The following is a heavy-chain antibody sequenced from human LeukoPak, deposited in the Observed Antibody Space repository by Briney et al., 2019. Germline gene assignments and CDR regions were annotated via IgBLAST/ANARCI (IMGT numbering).Heavy chain of an antibody. D-gene: IGHD3-10*01. V-gene: IGHV4-61*02. Sequence: SQTLSLTCTVSGGSISSGSYYWSWIRQPAGKGLEWIGRIYTSGSTNYNPSLKSRVTISVDTSKNQFSLKLSSVTVADTAVYYCARGGITMVRGVIRPNWFDPWGQGTLVTVSS. J-gene: IGHJ5*02. CDR2: IYTSGST. CDR3: ARGGITMVRGVIRPNWFDP. CDR1: GGSISSGSYY.